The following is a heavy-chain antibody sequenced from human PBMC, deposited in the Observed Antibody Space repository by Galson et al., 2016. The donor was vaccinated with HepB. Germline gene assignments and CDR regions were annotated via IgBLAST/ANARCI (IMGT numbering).Heavy chain of an antibody. CDR3: ARTAQYASGAWYGMDV. V-gene: IGHV4-59*01. J-gene: IGHJ6*02. CDR1: GGSISGYY. D-gene: IGHD3-10*01. CDR2: IYHSGSA. Sequence: SETLSLTCTVSGGSISGYYWSWIRQPPGKGLEWIGFIYHSGSAIYNPSLKSRVTISVDTSKNQFSLKLTSVADADTAVYYCARTAQYASGAWYGMDVWGQVTTVTVSS.